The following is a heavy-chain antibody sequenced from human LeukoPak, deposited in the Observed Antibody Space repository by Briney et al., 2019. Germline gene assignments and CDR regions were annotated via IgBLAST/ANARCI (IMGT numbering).Heavy chain of an antibody. J-gene: IGHJ4*02. CDR3: ARRIAGAGSDC. V-gene: IGHV5-51*01. CDR1: GYSFTSYW. CDR2: VYPGDSDT. Sequence: GESLKVSCKGSGYSFTSYWIGWVRQMPGKGLEWMGIVYPGDSDTRYSPSFEGQVTISADMSIRTAYLQWSSLKASDTAMYYCARRIAGAGSDCWGQGTLVTVSS. D-gene: IGHD6-13*01.